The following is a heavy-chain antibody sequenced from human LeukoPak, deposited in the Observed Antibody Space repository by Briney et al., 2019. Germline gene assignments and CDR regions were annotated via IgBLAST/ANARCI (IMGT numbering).Heavy chain of an antibody. D-gene: IGHD6-19*01. V-gene: IGHV3-11*04. CDR1: GFIFSDYY. J-gene: IGHJ3*02. CDR2: ISSSGNNI. Sequence: GGSLRLSCAASGFIFSDYYMSWIRQAPGKGLEWVSYISSSGNNIYYADSVKGRFTISRDNAKNSLYLQMNSLRAEDTAVYYCATTSGYSSGWYLDAFDIWGQGTMVTVSS. CDR3: ATTSGYSSGWYLDAFDI.